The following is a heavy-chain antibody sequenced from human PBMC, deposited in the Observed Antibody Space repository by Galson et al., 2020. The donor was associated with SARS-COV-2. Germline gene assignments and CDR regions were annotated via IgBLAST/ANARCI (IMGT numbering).Heavy chain of an antibody. V-gene: IGHV4-61*09. CDR1: GGSISSGSYY. CDR3: ARENTMIVVVITPPPPYYYYMDG. D-gene: IGHD3-22*01. Sequence: TLSLTCTVSGGSISSGSYYWSWIRQPAGKGLEWIGHIYTSGSTNYNPSLKSRVTISVDTSKNQFSLKLSSVTAADTAVYYCARENTMIVVVITPPPPYYYYMDGWGKGTTVTVAS. J-gene: IGHJ6*03. CDR2: IYTSGST.